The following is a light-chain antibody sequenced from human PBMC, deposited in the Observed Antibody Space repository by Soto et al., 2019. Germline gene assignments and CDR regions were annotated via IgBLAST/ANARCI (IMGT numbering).Light chain of an antibody. Sequence: EIVMKQSPAALSVTPGERATLSCRARQSVSSNVAWYQQKPGQAPRLLMYDAFTRATGIPARFSGSGSGTEFTLTISSLQSEDFAVYYCQQYNNWPKTFGQGTKVDI. CDR3: QQYNNWPKT. J-gene: IGKJ1*01. V-gene: IGKV3-15*01. CDR2: DAF. CDR1: QSVSSN.